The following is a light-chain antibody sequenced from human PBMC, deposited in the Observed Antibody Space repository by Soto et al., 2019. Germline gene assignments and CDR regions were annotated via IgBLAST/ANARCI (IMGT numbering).Light chain of an antibody. J-gene: IGKJ5*01. Sequence: EIVLTQSPATLSLSLGERATLSCRASQSVNIDLAWFQQKPGQAPRLLIYEVSNRATGIPARFSGSGSGTDFTLISSRLDDEDFAVYCCQRCSNSITFGQGTRLEVK. CDR2: EVS. CDR1: QSVNID. V-gene: IGKV3-11*01. CDR3: QRCSNSIT.